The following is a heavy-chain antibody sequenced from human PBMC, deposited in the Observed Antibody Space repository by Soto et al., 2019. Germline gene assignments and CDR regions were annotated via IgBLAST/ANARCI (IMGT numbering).Heavy chain of an antibody. J-gene: IGHJ5*01. V-gene: IGHV1-69*02. D-gene: IGHD3-10*01. CDR3: ASSYGSGYRAFDS. CDR1: GDTFNFYS. Sequence: QVQLVQSGAEVKKPGSSVRVSCKASGDTFNFYSINWVRQAPGLGLEWMGRINPILSMSNYAPRFQGRVTMTADKSTSTAYMELSSLRSEDTAMYYCASSYGSGYRAFDSWGQGALVTVS. CDR2: INPILSMS.